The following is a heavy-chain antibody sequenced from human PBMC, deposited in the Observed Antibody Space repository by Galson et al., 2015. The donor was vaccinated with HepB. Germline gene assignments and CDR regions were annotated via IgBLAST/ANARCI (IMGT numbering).Heavy chain of an antibody. D-gene: IGHD1-26*01. CDR1: GYTFSSYG. V-gene: IGHV1-18*01. Sequence: SVKVSCKASGYTFSSYGITWVRQAPGQGLEWMGWIGAYNGYTNYEQKFQGRVTMSTDTSTRIAYMELRSLRSDDTAVYYCARVVRSGASYFDYWGQGALVTVSS. CDR2: IGAYNGYT. CDR3: ARVVRSGASYFDY. J-gene: IGHJ4*02.